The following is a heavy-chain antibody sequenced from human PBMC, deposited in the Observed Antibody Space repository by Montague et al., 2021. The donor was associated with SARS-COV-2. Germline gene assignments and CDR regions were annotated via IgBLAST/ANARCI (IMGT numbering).Heavy chain of an antibody. V-gene: IGHV4-39*01. J-gene: IGHJ4*02. CDR2: ASYSGST. Sequence: SETLSLTCTVSDGYFSSGVYEWWGWIRQPPGKGLQWIGSASYSGSTTYNPSLKNRVTVSVDTSGSQFYLRLHSVTATDTAVYYCAGHTRSGEIGNYFDPWGQGTLVTVSS. CDR1: DGYFSSGVYE. CDR3: AGHTRSGEIGNYFDP. D-gene: IGHD5-24*01.